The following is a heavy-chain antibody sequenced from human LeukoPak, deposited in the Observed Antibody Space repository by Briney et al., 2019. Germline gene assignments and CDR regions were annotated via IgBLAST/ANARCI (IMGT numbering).Heavy chain of an antibody. J-gene: IGHJ6*03. V-gene: IGHV4-59*01. CDR1: GGSISSYY. D-gene: IGHD2-15*01. Sequence: SETLSLTCTVSGGSISSYYWSWIRQPPGKGLEWVGYIYYSGCTNYNPSLKSRVTISVETSKNQFSLKLSSVTAADTAVYYCARARDYCSGGSCYSGSFYYYYMDVWGKGTTVTVSS. CDR2: IYYSGCT. CDR3: ARARDYCSGGSCYSGSFYYYYMDV.